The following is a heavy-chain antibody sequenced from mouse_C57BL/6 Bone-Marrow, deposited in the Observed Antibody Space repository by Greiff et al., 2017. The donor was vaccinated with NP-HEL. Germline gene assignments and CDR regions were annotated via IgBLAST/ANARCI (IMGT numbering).Heavy chain of an antibody. CDR2: IYPRSGNT. J-gene: IGHJ2*01. D-gene: IGHD4-1*02. CDR3: ARFINWDYFDY. CDR1: GYTFTSYG. V-gene: IGHV1-81*01. Sequence: VMLVESGAELARPGASVKLSCKASGYTFTSYGISWVKQRTGQGLEWIGEIYPRSGNTYYNEKFKGKATLTADKSSSTAYMELRSLTSEDSAVYFCARFINWDYFDYWGQGTTLTVSS.